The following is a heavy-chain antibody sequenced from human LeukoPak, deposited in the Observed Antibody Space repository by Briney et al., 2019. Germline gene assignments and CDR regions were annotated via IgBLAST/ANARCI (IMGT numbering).Heavy chain of an antibody. CDR1: GYSISSGYY. CDR2: IYHSGST. Sequence: SETLSLTCTVSGYSISSGYYWGWIRQPPGKGLEWIGSIYHSGSTYYNPSLKSRVTISVDTSKNQFSLKLSSVTAADTAVYYCARDHGDYNVNWFDPWGQGTLVTVSS. V-gene: IGHV4-38-2*02. J-gene: IGHJ5*02. D-gene: IGHD4-17*01. CDR3: ARDHGDYNVNWFDP.